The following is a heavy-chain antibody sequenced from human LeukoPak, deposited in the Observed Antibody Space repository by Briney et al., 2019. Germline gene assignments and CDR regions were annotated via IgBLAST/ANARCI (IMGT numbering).Heavy chain of an antibody. V-gene: IGHV1-8*01. J-gene: IGHJ4*02. CDR3: ARAAGQYSGYRWGFDDY. CDR2: MNPNSGNT. D-gene: IGHD5-12*01. CDR1: GYTFTSYD. Sequence: ASVKVSCKASGYTFTSYDINWVRQATGQGLEWMGWMNPNSGNTGYAQKFQGRVTMTRNTSISTAYMGLSSLRSEDTAVYYCARAAGQYSGYRWGFDDYWGQGTLVTVSS.